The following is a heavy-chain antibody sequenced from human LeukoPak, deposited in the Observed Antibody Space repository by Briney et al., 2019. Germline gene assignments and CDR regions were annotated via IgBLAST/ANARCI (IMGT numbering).Heavy chain of an antibody. D-gene: IGHD3-22*01. CDR3: ARQMQDYDSSGNNWFDP. Sequence: SETLSLTCTVSGGSISSSSDYWGWIRQPPGKGLEWIGSIYYSGSTYYNPSLKSRVTISVDTSKNQFSLKLSSVTAADTAVYYCARQMQDYDSSGNNWFDPWGQGTLVTVSS. CDR1: GGSISSSSDY. V-gene: IGHV4-39*01. J-gene: IGHJ5*02. CDR2: IYYSGST.